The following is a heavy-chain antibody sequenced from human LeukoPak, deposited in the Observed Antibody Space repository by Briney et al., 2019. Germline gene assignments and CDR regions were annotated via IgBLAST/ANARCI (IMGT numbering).Heavy chain of an antibody. J-gene: IGHJ3*01. Sequence: SVKVSCKASGGRFTSNAITWVRQAPGQGLEWMGRINPLLPTTIYAQKFRDRVTITADRSTGTAYMELSSLRSDDTAVYYCARVEGGGGSLDLWGQGTMVTVSS. CDR2: INPLLPTT. D-gene: IGHD3-16*01. CDR1: GGRFTSNA. CDR3: ARVEGGGGSLDL. V-gene: IGHV1-69*04.